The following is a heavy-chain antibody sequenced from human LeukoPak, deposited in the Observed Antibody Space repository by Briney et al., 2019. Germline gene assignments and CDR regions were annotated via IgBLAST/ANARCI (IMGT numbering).Heavy chain of an antibody. CDR1: GGSISSYY. J-gene: IGHJ4*02. V-gene: IGHV4-59*01. CDR2: ISYSGSN. CDR3: AREERGQLVDY. D-gene: IGHD6-6*01. Sequence: SETLSLTCTVSGGSISSYYWSWMRQPPGKGLEWIGYISYSGSNNYNPSLKSRVTISVDTSKNQFSLKLSSVTAADTAVYYCAREERGQLVDYWGQGTLVTVSS.